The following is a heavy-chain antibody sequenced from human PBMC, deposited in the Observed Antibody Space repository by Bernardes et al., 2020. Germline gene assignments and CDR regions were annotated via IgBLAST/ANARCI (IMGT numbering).Heavy chain of an antibody. V-gene: IGHV1-2*04. J-gene: IGHJ4*02. Sequence: ASVKVSCKASGYTFTGYYMHWVRQAPGQGLEWMGWINPNSGGTNYAQKFQGWVTMTRDTSISTAYMELSRLRSDDTAVYYCARWAGGGYGDSRRYFDYWGQGTLVTVSS. CDR3: ARWAGGGYGDSRRYFDY. CDR2: INPNSGGT. CDR1: GYTFTGYY. D-gene: IGHD4-17*01.